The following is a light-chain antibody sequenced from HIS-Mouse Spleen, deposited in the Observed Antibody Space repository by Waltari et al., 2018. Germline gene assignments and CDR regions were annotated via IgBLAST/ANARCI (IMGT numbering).Light chain of an antibody. CDR1: ALPKNHY. CDR3: YSTDSSGNHRV. CDR2: EDS. Sequence: SYELTQPPSVSVSPGQTARITCSGDALPKNHYAYWYQQKSGQAPVLVIYEDSKRPSGIPERFSGSSSGTMATLTISGAQVEDEADYYCYSTDSSGNHRVFGGGTKLTVL. J-gene: IGLJ2*01. V-gene: IGLV3-10*01.